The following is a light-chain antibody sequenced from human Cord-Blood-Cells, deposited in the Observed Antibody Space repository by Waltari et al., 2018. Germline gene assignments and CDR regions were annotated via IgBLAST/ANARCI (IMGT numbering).Light chain of an antibody. CDR1: QSVLYSSNNKNY. Sequence: EIVLNQSPLPLDVSVGATPTMHCKSSQSVLYSSNNKNYLAWYQQKPGQPPKLLIYRASTRETGVPERFSGSGSGTEFTLTISSLQAEDVAAYYCQQHYSTPQTFGPGTKVDIK. J-gene: IGKJ3*01. V-gene: IGKV4-1*01. CDR2: RAS. CDR3: QQHYSTPQT.